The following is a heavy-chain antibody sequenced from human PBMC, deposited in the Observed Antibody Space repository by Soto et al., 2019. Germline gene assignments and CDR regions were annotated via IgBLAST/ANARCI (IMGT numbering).Heavy chain of an antibody. V-gene: IGHV5-51*01. CDR1: GYPSMNHF. Sequence: LRNPCKASGYPSMNHFIGCMSKMPGKGLEWMATMNPGDSHILYSWSFQGQVTLSADESITTAYLQWSSLKASDTATYYCVSQMPGQYGMDVWGPGTTVTVSS. CDR3: VSQMPGQYGMDV. D-gene: IGHD2-2*01. CDR2: MNPGDSHI. J-gene: IGHJ6*02.